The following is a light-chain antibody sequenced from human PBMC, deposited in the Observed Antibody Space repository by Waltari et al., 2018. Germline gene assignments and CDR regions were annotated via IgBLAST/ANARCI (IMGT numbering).Light chain of an antibody. CDR2: AAS. V-gene: IGKV1-12*01. Sequence: TWRASQGISGYLAWYQQKPGQAPKLLISAASILQNGVPSRFRGSGSGTEFTLTISRLQPEDFATYYCQQANSFPLSFGGGTKVDIK. J-gene: IGKJ4*01. CDR3: QQANSFPLS. CDR1: QGISGY.